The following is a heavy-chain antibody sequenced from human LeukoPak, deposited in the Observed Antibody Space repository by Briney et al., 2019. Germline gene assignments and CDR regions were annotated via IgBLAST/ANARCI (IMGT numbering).Heavy chain of an antibody. CDR3: AKLAVPGS. CDR1: GYSFADCY. J-gene: IGHJ4*02. Sequence: ASVKVSCKASGYSFADCYMHWVRQAPGQGLEWMGCMNPKSGDTKSASRFQGRVTMTSDTSISTAYMEMTRLTSDDTAVYYCAKLAVPGSWGQGTLVTVSS. V-gene: IGHV1-2*02. D-gene: IGHD6-19*01. CDR2: MNPKSGDT.